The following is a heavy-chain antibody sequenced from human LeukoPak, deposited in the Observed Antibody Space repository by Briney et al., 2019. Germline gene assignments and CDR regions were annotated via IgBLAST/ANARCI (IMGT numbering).Heavy chain of an antibody. J-gene: IGHJ5*02. CDR2: ISGSGVST. D-gene: IGHD2-2*01. V-gene: IGHV3-23*01. CDR1: GFTFSNYA. Sequence: GGSPRLSCAASGFTFSNYAMSWVRQAPGKGLEWVSTISGSGVSTYYADSVTGRLTISRDNSKNTLYLQMNSLRAEDTAVYYCAKNKGVPAALPFDPWGQGTLVTVSS. CDR3: AKNKGVPAALPFDP.